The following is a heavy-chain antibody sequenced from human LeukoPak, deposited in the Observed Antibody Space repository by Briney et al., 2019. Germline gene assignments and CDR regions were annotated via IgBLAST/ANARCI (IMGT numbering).Heavy chain of an antibody. D-gene: IGHD3-10*01. CDR3: ARDRVMVRGANRFDY. CDR1: GYTFTSYY. J-gene: IGHJ4*02. CDR2: INPSGGST. V-gene: IGHV1-46*01. Sequence: ASVKVSCKASGYTFTSYYMHWVRQAPGQGLEWMGIINPSGGSTSYAQKFQGRVTMTRDTFTSTVYMELSSLRSEDTAVYYCARDRVMVRGANRFDYWGQGTLVTVSS.